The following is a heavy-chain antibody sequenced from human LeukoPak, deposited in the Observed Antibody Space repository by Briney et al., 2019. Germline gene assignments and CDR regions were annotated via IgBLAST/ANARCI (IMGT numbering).Heavy chain of an antibody. V-gene: IGHV3-23*01. CDR1: GFTFSSYA. CDR2: ISGSGGST. J-gene: IGHJ4*02. Sequence: GGSLRLSCAAFGFTFSSYAMSWVRQAPGKGLEWVSAISGSGGSTYYADSVKGRFTISRDNSKNTLYLQMNSLRAEDTAVYYCATLPITMVRGEGDYWGQGTLVTVSS. D-gene: IGHD3-10*01. CDR3: ATLPITMVRGEGDY.